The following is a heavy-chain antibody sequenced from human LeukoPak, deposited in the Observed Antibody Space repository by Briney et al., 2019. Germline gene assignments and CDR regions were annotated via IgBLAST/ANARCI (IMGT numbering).Heavy chain of an antibody. D-gene: IGHD3-22*01. J-gene: IGHJ5*02. Sequence: SVKVSCKASGGTFSSYAISWVRQAPGQGLEWMGGIIPIFGTANYAQKFQGRVTMTTDTSTSTAYMELRSLRSDDTAVYYCARVYYDSSGYKNWFDPWGQGTLVTVSS. V-gene: IGHV1-69*05. CDR1: GGTFSSYA. CDR2: IIPIFGTA. CDR3: ARVYYDSSGYKNWFDP.